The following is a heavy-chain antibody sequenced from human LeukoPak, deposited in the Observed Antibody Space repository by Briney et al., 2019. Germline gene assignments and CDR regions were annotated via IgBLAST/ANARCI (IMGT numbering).Heavy chain of an antibody. CDR2: IHYSGST. D-gene: IGHD3-22*01. J-gene: IGHJ3*02. V-gene: IGHV4-59*01. Sequence: SETLSLTCIVSGGSTSSYYWSWIRQPPGKGLEWIGYIHYSGSTNYNPSLKSRVTISLDTSKNQFSLKLSSVTAADTAVYYCARQGYYDPHAFDIWGQGTMVTVSS. CDR3: ARQGYYDPHAFDI. CDR1: GGSTSSYY.